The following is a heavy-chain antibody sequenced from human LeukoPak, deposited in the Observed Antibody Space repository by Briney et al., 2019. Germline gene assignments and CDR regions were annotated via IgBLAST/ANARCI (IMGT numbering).Heavy chain of an antibody. V-gene: IGHV4-39*07. D-gene: IGHD3-22*01. CDR3: ARGMIVGD. CDR2: IYYSGST. CDR1: GGSISSSSYY. Sequence: SETLSLTCTVSGGSISSSSYYWGWIRQPPGKGLEWIGNIYYSGSTYYNPSLKSRVTISVDTSKNQFSLKLSSVTAADTAVYYCARGMIVGDWGQGTLVTVSS. J-gene: IGHJ4*02.